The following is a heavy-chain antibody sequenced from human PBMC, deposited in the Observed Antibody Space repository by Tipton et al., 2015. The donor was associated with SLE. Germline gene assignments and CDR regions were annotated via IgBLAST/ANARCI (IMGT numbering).Heavy chain of an antibody. V-gene: IGHV3-30*02. CDR2: IRYDGSHQ. CDR1: GFIFSRYG. J-gene: IGHJ6*02. Sequence: SGFIFSRYGIHWVRQAPGKGLEWVAFIRYDGSHQFYADSVKGRFTISRDNSQNTLYVQMNSLRAEDTAVYYCAKVQGRYSYYYALDVWGQGTTVTVSS. CDR3: AKVQGRYSYYYALDV. D-gene: IGHD3-10*01.